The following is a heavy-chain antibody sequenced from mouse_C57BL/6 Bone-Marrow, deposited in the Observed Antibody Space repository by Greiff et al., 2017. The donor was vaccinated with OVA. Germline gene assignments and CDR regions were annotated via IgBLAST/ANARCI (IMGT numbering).Heavy chain of an antibody. CDR3: ARGLGGY. J-gene: IGHJ2*01. CDR2: IYPGSGST. V-gene: IGHV1-55*01. Sequence: QVQLQQPGAELVQPGASVKMSCKASGYTFPSYWITWVRQRPGQGLEWIGDIYPGSGSTNYNEKFKSKATLTVDTASSTAYMQRSSLTSEDSAVYYCARGLGGYWGQGTTLTVSS. CDR1: GYTFPSYW. D-gene: IGHD3-1*01.